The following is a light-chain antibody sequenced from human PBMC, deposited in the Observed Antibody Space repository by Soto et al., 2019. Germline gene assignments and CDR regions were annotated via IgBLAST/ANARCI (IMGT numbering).Light chain of an antibody. CDR1: NSDIGTYNY. CDR3: SPYSSTTTYIL. Sequence: QSALTQPASVSGSPGQSITISCTGSNSDIGTYNYVSWYQQHPGKAPKLIIYEVTNRPSEVSDRFSGSKSGNTASLTISGLQSEDEAFYHCSPYSSTTTYILFGGGTQLTVL. J-gene: IGLJ7*01. V-gene: IGLV2-14*01. CDR2: EVT.